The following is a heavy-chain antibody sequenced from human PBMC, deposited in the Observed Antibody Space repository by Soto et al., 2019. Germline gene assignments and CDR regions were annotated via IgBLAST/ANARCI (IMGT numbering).Heavy chain of an antibody. CDR1: GGTFSSYT. V-gene: IGHV1-69*02. CDR2: IIPILGIA. J-gene: IGHJ4*02. Sequence: QVQLVQSGAEVKKPGSSVKVSCKASGGTFSSYTISWVRQAPGQGLEWMGRIIPILGIANYAQKFQGRVTITADKSTSTAYMELSSLRSEDTAVYSCAGAYYGSGYGDYWGQGTLVTVSS. CDR3: AGAYYGSGYGDY. D-gene: IGHD3-10*01.